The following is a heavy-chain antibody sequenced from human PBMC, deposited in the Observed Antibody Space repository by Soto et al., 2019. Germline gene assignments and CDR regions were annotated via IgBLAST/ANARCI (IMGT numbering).Heavy chain of an antibody. CDR3: AREGDGDDHLYYYGMDV. D-gene: IGHD3-16*01. Sequence: QVQRVQSGAEVKKPGASVKVSCQASGYTFTSYVISWARQAPGQGLEWMGWISAYNGNTNYAQQLQGRVTMTTDTSTSTAYMELRSLRSDDTAVYYCAREGDGDDHLYYYGMDVWGQGTTVTVSS. CDR2: ISAYNGNT. J-gene: IGHJ6*02. CDR1: GYTFTSYV. V-gene: IGHV1-18*01.